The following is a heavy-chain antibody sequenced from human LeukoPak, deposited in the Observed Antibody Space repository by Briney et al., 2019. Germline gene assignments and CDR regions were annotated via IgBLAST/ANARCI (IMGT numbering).Heavy chain of an antibody. J-gene: IGHJ4*02. CDR3: ARDGGDLGAFDY. V-gene: IGHV3-74*01. CDR2: VNGDGTA. CDR1: GFTFSRSW. Sequence: GGSLRLSCAASGFTFSRSWMHWVRQVPGEGLVWVARVNGDGTAIYADSVKGRFTISRDNAKNMVYLQMNSLRAEDTAVYYCARDGGDLGAFDYWGQGTLVTVSS. D-gene: IGHD3-10*01.